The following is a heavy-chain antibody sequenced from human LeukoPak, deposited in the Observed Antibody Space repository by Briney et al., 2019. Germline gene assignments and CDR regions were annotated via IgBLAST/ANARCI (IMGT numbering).Heavy chain of an antibody. CDR2: INPNSGGT. CDR3: ARQRRGGWDLLNGMDV. CDR1: GYTFTSYG. Sequence: ASVKVSCKASGYTFTSYGISWVRQAPGQGLEWMGWINPNSGGTNYAQKFQGWVTMTRDTSISTAYMELSRLRSDDTAVYYCARQRRGGWDLLNGMDVWGQGTTVTISS. J-gene: IGHJ6*02. D-gene: IGHD1-26*01. V-gene: IGHV1-2*04.